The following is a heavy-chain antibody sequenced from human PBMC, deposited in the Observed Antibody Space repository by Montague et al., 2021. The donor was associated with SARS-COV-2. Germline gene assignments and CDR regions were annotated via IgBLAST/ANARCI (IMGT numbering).Heavy chain of an antibody. J-gene: IGHJ5*02. CDR1: GGSMSDHY. CDR2: IYYSGGI. V-gene: IGHV4-59*11. Sequence: SETLSLTCTVSGGSMSDHYWAWIRQPPGKGLEWLSYIYYSGGINSNASLKSRVTMSVDTSKNQFSLKLTSVTAADTAVYYCARAVSARRAVNWFDPWGQGTLATVSS. CDR3: ARAVSARRAVNWFDP.